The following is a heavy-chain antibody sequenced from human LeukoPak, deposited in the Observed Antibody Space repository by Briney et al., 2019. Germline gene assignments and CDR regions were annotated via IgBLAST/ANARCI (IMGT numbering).Heavy chain of an antibody. D-gene: IGHD2/OR15-2a*01. J-gene: IGHJ4*02. CDR2: INHSGST. CDR1: GGSFSGYY. Sequence: PSETLSLTCAVYGGSFSGYYWSWIRQPPGKGLEWIGEINHSGSTYYNPSLKSRVTISVDTSKNQFSLKLSSVTAADTAVYYCARLTFHYYFDYWGQGALVTVSS. CDR3: ARLTFHYYFDY. V-gene: IGHV4-34*01.